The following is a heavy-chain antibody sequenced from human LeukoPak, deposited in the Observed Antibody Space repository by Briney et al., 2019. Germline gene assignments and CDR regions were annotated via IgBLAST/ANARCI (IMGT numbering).Heavy chain of an antibody. J-gene: IGHJ6*03. CDR1: GGSFSGYY. Sequence: SETLSLTCAVYGGSFSGYYWSWIRQPPGKGMEWIGEINHSGSTNYNPSLKSRVTISVDTSKNQFSLKLSSVTAADTAVYYCAREVVVVPDPYYYYMDVWGKGTTVTVSS. D-gene: IGHD2-2*01. CDR3: AREVVVVPDPYYYYMDV. CDR2: INHSGST. V-gene: IGHV4-34*01.